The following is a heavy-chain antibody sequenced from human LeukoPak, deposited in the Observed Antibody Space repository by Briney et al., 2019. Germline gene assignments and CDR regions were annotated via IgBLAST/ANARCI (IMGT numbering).Heavy chain of an antibody. D-gene: IGHD2-2*01. CDR1: GYTFTSYD. V-gene: IGHV1-8*01. CDR2: MNPNSGNT. Sequence: ASVKVSCKASGYTFTSYDINWVRQATGQGLEWMGWMNPNSGNTGYAQKFQGRVTMTRNTSICTAYMELTSLRSEDTAVYYCAREYQLLGTVYNYFDPWGQGTLVTVSS. J-gene: IGHJ5*02. CDR3: AREYQLLGTVYNYFDP.